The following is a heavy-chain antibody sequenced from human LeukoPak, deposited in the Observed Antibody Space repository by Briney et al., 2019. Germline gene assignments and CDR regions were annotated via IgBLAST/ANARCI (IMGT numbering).Heavy chain of an antibody. Sequence: SETLSLTCTVSGGSISSSSYYWGWIRQPPGKGLEWIGSIYYSGSTYYNPSLKSRVTISVDTSKNQFSLKLSSVTAADTAVYYCAREDYYYDTLDYFDYWGQGTLVTVSS. CDR3: AREDYYYDTLDYFDY. D-gene: IGHD3-22*01. J-gene: IGHJ4*02. CDR2: IYYSGST. CDR1: GGSISSSSYY. V-gene: IGHV4-39*07.